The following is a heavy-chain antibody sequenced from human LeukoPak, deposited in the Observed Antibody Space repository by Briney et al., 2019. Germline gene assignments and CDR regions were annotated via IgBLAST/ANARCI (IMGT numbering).Heavy chain of an antibody. V-gene: IGHV4-59*08. Sequence: SETLSLTCTVSNVSISSYYWSWIRQPPGKGLEWIGYIYYTGSTKYNPSLESRVTISVDTSKNQFSLKLSSVTAADTAVYYCARQPWNMGAYYFDYWGQGTLVTVSS. CDR2: IYYTGST. CDR3: ARQPWNMGAYYFDY. CDR1: NVSISSYY. J-gene: IGHJ4*02. D-gene: IGHD1-26*01.